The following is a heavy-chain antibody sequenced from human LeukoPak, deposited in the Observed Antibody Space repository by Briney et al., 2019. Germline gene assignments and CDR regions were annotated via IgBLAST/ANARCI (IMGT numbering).Heavy chain of an antibody. CDR2: IYPDDSDT. J-gene: IGHJ4*02. CDR1: RYSFPDYW. D-gene: IGHD1-26*01. CDR3: ARLRRVGPTFGIGYFDF. Sequence: GESLKISCKGYRYSFPDYWIGWVRQMPGKGLEWMGIIYPDDSDTRYSPSFQGQVSISVDKSISTAYLQWSSLKASDTAMYFCARLRRVGPTFGIGYFDFWGQGTLVIVSS. V-gene: IGHV5-51*01.